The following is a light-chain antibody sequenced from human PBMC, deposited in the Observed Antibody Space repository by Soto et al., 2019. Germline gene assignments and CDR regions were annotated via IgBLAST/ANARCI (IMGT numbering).Light chain of an antibody. V-gene: IGKV1-5*01. CDR3: QHYKAFSPWT. CDR1: QNISSW. CDR2: DAS. J-gene: IGKJ1*01. Sequence: DIQMTQSPSALSASVGDRVTITCRASQNISSWLAWYQQKPGEAPKPLIYDASSLESGVPSRLSGSGSGTEFTLTISNLQPDDSATYYCQHYKAFSPWTFGQGTKVDI.